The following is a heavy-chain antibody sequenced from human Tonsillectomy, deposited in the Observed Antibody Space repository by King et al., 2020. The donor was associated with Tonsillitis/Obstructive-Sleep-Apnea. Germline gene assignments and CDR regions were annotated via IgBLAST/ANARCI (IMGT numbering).Heavy chain of an antibody. Sequence: QLVQSGAEVKKPGASVKVSCKASGYIFTSYGISWVRQAPGQGLEWMGWISAYNGNRNYAQKLQGRVTMTTDTSTSTAYMELRSLRSDDTAMYYCARRIVVVVAAIGPLHGMDVWGQGTTVTVSS. V-gene: IGHV1-18*01. CDR3: ARRIVVVVAAIGPLHGMDV. CDR1: GYIFTSYG. CDR2: ISAYNGNR. J-gene: IGHJ6*02. D-gene: IGHD2-15*01.